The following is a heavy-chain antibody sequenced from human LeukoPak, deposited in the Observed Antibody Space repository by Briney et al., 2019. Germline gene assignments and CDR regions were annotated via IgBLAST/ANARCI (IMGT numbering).Heavy chain of an antibody. CDR3: ARVRAAAGLIDY. D-gene: IGHD6-13*01. V-gene: IGHV4-59*01. Sequence: SETMSLTCTVSGGSISSYYWSWIRQPPGKGQEWIGNIYYSGSTNYNPSLKSRVTISVDTSKNQFSLKRSSVTAADTAVYYCARVRAAAGLIDYWGQGTLVTVSS. CDR2: IYYSGST. J-gene: IGHJ4*02. CDR1: GGSISSYY.